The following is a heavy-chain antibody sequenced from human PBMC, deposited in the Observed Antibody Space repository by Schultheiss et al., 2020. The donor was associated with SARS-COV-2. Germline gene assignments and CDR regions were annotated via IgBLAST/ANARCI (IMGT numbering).Heavy chain of an antibody. V-gene: IGHV1-2*02. CDR3: AKPDEGNIAAREAYGMDV. D-gene: IGHD6-6*01. Sequence: ASVKVSCKASGYTFTASHLHWVRQAPGHGLEWMGWIDPKSGDTNVAQKFQGRVTLTRDTSISTVYMELSRPRSDDTAVYYCAKPDEGNIAAREAYGMDVWGQGTTVTVSS. CDR1: GYTFTASH. CDR2: IDPKSGDT. J-gene: IGHJ6*02.